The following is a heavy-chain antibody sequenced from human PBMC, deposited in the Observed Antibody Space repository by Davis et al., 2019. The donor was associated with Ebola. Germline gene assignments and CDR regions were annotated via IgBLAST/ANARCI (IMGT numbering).Heavy chain of an antibody. Sequence: GESLKISCAASGFLFSSYAMSWVRQAPGRGLEWVSSISASGGATFYADSVKGRIVMSRDNSNDTLYLRMNNLRAEDTAIYHCAKDLTSYYGSGDFLDYWGRGILVTVSS. CDR2: ISASGGAT. D-gene: IGHD3-10*01. J-gene: IGHJ4*02. CDR1: GFLFSSYA. CDR3: AKDLTSYYGSGDFLDY. V-gene: IGHV3-23*01.